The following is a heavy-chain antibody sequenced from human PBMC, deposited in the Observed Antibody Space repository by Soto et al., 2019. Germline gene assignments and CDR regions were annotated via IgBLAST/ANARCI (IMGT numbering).Heavy chain of an antibody. Sequence: QVQLQQWGAGLLKPSETLSLTCAVYGGSFSGYYWSWIRQPPGKGLEWIGEINHSGSTNYNPSLKTRVTISVATSKSQFSLKLSSVTAADTAVYYCARSRAYSSSWYTHWGQGTLVTVSS. D-gene: IGHD6-13*01. V-gene: IGHV4-34*01. CDR3: ARSRAYSSSWYTH. J-gene: IGHJ4*02. CDR2: INHSGST. CDR1: GGSFSGYY.